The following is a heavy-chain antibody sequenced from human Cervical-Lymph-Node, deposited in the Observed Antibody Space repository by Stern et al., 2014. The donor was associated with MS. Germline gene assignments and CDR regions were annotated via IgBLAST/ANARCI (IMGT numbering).Heavy chain of an antibody. CDR1: GFTFSSYG. D-gene: IGHD2-2*01. CDR3: ARDVWEYQLDYYYGMDV. J-gene: IGHJ6*02. CDR2: IWYDGSNK. Sequence: QDQLVQSGGGVVQPGRSLRLSCAASGFTFSSYGMHWVRQAPGKGLEWVAVIWYDGSNKYYADSVKGRFTISRDNSKNTLYLQMNSLRAEDTAVYYCARDVWEYQLDYYYGMDVWGQGTTVTVSS. V-gene: IGHV3-33*01.